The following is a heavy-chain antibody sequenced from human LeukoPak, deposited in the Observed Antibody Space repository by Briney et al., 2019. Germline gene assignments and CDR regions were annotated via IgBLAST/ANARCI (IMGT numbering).Heavy chain of an antibody. V-gene: IGHV1-2*02. CDR2: INPNSGDT. CDR1: GYTFTGYY. CDR3: ARAGVWDYSDSSGYHNAAFDI. D-gene: IGHD3-22*01. Sequence: ASVKVSCKASGYTFTGYYMHWVRQAPGQGLEWMGWINPNSGDTNYAQKFQGRVTMTRDTSINTAYMELSRLRSDDTAVYYCARAGVWDYSDSSGYHNAAFDIWGQGTMVTVSS. J-gene: IGHJ3*02.